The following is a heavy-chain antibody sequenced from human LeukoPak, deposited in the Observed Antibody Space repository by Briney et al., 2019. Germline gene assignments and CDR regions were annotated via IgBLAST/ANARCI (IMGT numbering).Heavy chain of an antibody. CDR2: IYTSGST. D-gene: IGHD3-22*01. V-gene: IGHV4-4*07. J-gene: IGHJ6*03. CDR3: ARERQYYDSSGYYPRAYYYMDV. Sequence: SETLSLTCTVSGGSISSYYWSWIRQPAGKELEWIGRIYTSGSTNYNPSLKSRVTMSVDTSKNQFSLKLSSVTAADTAVYYCARERQYYDSSGYYPRAYYYMDVWGKGTTVTVSS. CDR1: GGSISSYY.